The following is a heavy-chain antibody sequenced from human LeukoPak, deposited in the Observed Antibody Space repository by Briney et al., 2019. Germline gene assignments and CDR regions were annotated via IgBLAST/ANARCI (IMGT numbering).Heavy chain of an antibody. CDR2: IIPILGIA. CDR1: GGTFSSYA. V-gene: IGHV1-69*04. D-gene: IGHD3-3*01. CDR3: ARGLGGTIFGVVSASDY. J-gene: IGHJ4*02. Sequence: SVKVSCKASGGTFSSYAISWVRQAPGQGLEWMGRIIPILGIANYAQKFQGRVTITADKSTSTAYMELSSLRSEDTAVYYCARGLGGTIFGVVSASDYWGQGTLVTVSS.